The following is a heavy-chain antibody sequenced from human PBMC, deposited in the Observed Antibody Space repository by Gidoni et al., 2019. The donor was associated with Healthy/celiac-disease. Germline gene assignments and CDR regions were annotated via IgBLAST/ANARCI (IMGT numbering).Heavy chain of an antibody. V-gene: IGHV3-30-3*01. D-gene: IGHD5-12*01. J-gene: IGHJ4*02. CDR3: ARDRAPLVATITYYFDY. CDR2: ISYDGSNK. Sequence: QVQLVESGGGVVQPGRSLRLSCAASGFTFRSYDMHWVRQAQGKGLEWVSVISYDGSNKYYADSVKGRFTISRDNSKNTLYLQMNSLRAEDTAVYYCARDRAPLVATITYYFDYWGQGTLVTVSS. CDR1: GFTFRSYD.